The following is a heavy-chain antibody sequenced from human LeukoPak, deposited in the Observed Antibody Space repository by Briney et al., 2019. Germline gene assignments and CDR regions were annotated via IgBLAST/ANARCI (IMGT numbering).Heavy chain of an antibody. D-gene: IGHD1-26*01. CDR1: GFTFSSYG. J-gene: IGHJ4*02. CDR3: ARDGWELLLFDY. CDR2: IWYDGSSK. Sequence: GGSLRLSCAASGFTFSSYGMHWVRQAPGKGLEWVAVIWYDGSSKYYADSVKGRFTISRDNSKNTLYLQMNSLRAEDTAVYYCARDGWELLLFDYWGQGTLVTVSS. V-gene: IGHV3-33*01.